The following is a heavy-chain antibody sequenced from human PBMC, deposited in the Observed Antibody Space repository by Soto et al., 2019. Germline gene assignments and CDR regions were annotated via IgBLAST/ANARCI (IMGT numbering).Heavy chain of an antibody. V-gene: IGHV3-21*02. CDR1: GFTLTAYT. CDR3: VREDSVVGVSSAFDS. J-gene: IGHJ4*02. D-gene: IGHD1-26*01. CDR2: INGRSNYK. Sequence: EVQLVESGGGLVAPGGSLRLSCVASGFTLTAYTMNWVRQAPGTGLEWVSSINGRSNYKYYSDSVKGRFTISRDNTQNSLFLQMSRLGPEDTATYYCVREDSVVGVSSAFDSWGQGTLVTVSS.